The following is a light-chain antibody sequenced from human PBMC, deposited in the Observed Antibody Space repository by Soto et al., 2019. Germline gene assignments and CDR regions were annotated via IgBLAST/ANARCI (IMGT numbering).Light chain of an antibody. CDR2: AAS. J-gene: IGKJ4*01. Sequence: DIQLTQSPSFLSASVGDRVTITCRTSQDISRYLAWYQQKPGKAPQLLISAASTLQSGVPSRFSGSGSGTAFTLTISSLQPEDFATYYCQQLKSYPLSFGGGTKVEI. CDR3: QQLKSYPLS. V-gene: IGKV1-9*01. CDR1: QDISRY.